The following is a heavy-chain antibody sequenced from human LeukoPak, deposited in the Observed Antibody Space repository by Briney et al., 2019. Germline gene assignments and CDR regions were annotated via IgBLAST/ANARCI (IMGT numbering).Heavy chain of an antibody. D-gene: IGHD3-10*02. J-gene: IGHJ4*02. V-gene: IGHV3-64*03. CDR2: ISSNGDSA. Sequence: GGSLRLSCTASGLSFSSYVMHWVRQAPGKGLECVSAISSNGDSAYYADSVRGRFTISRDNSKNSVYLQLSSLRFEDTAMYYCVKSHHYKDYVFDHWGQGTLVTVSS. CDR1: GLSFSSYV. CDR3: VKSHHYKDYVFDH.